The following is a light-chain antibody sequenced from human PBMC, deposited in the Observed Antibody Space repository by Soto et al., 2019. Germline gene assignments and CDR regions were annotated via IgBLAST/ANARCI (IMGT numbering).Light chain of an antibody. J-gene: IGKJ1*01. V-gene: IGKV1-5*01. CDR2: DAS. CDR3: QQYNSATWT. Sequence: IQMTQSPSTLSASTGERVTITCRASQSISSWLAWYQQKPGKAPKLLIYDASSLESGVPSRFSGSGSGTEFTLTISSLQPDDFATYYCQQYNSATWTFGQGTKVDIK. CDR1: QSISSW.